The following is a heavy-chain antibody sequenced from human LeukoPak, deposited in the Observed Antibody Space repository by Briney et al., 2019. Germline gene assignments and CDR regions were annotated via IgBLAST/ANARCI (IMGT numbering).Heavy chain of an antibody. J-gene: IGHJ4*02. CDR1: GGSISSGSYY. D-gene: IGHD5-12*01. CDR2: IYTSGST. CDR3: ARDNRRRATMTSGGGYFDY. V-gene: IGHV4-61*02. Sequence: PSETLSLTCTVSGGSISSGSYYWSWIRQPAGKGLEWIGRIYTSGSTNYNPSLKSRVTIPVDTSKNQFSLKLSSVTAADTAVYYCARDNRRRATMTSGGGYFDYWGQGTLVTVSS.